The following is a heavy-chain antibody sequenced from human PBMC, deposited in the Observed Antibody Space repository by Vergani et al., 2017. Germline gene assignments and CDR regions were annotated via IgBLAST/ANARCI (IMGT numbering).Heavy chain of an antibody. D-gene: IGHD3-10*01. CDR1: GFTFGYYA. J-gene: IGHJ3*02. CDR3: VRDQVTMLRGSDALDI. V-gene: IGHV3-49*03. Sequence: EVQLVESGGDLVQPGRSLRLSCTASGFTFGYYAMDWFRQAPGQGLEWVGGFRSKAYGQATIYAASVKGRFTISRDDSNSIAYLQMNNLQTEDTAMYYCVRDQVTMLRGSDALDIWGQGTMVTVSS. CDR2: FRSKAYGQAT.